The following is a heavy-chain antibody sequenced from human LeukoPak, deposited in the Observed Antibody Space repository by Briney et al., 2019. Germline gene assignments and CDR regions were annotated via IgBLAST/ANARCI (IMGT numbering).Heavy chain of an antibody. CDR2: IYYSGST. Sequence: SETLSLTCTVSGGSISSHYWSWIRQPPGKGLEWIGYIYYSGSTNYNPSLKSRVTISVDTSKNQFSLKLSSVTAADTAVYYCARTVGAPTVWGQGTLVTVSS. J-gene: IGHJ4*02. CDR3: ARTVGAPTV. CDR1: GGSISSHY. D-gene: IGHD1-26*01. V-gene: IGHV4-59*08.